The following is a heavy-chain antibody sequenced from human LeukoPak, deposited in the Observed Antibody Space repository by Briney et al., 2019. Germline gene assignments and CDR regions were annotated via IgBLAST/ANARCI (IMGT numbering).Heavy chain of an antibody. CDR2: IIPIFGTA. CDR1: VGTFSTYA. CDR3: ARVPDGILTGNPAGGFDY. D-gene: IGHD3-9*01. V-gene: IGHV1-69*05. J-gene: IGHJ4*02. Sequence: SVRVSCKASVGTFSTYAISWVRQAPGQGLEWMGGIIPIFGTAKYTQNFQGRVTITTDESTSTAYMELSSVRSEDTAVYYSARVPDGILTGNPAGGFDYWGQGPLVTVSS.